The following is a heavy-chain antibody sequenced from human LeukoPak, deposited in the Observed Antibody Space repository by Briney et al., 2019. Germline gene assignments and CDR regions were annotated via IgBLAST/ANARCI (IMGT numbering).Heavy chain of an antibody. V-gene: IGHV3-7*01. D-gene: IGHD1-26*01. Sequence: GGSLRLSCAASGFTFSSYWMSWVRQAPGKGLEWVANIKQDGSEKYYVDSVKGRFTISRDNAKNSLYLQMNSLRAEDTAVYYCARDREGGSFHGYAFDIWGQGTMVTVSS. J-gene: IGHJ3*02. CDR1: GFTFSSYW. CDR3: ARDREGGSFHGYAFDI. CDR2: IKQDGSEK.